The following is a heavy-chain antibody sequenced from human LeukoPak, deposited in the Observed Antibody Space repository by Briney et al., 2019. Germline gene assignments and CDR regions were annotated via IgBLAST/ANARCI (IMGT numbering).Heavy chain of an antibody. D-gene: IGHD3-22*01. CDR1: GFTFSSYA. V-gene: IGHV3-23*01. CDR2: ISGSGGST. Sequence: GGSLRLSCAASGFTFSSYAMSWVRQAPGKGLEWVSAISGSGGSTYYADSVKCRFTISRDNSKNTLYLQMNSLRAEDTAVYYCAKDLYPVYHYDSSGYRFDYWGQATLVTVSS. J-gene: IGHJ4*02. CDR3: AKDLYPVYHYDSSGYRFDY.